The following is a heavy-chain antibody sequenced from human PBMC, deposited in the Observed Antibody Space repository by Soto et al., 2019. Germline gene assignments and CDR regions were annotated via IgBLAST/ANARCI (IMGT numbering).Heavy chain of an antibody. CDR1: GGSISSYY. CDR3: ARAMNTGTVNYFDY. CDR2: IYYSGST. Sequence: PSEPLSLTCTVSGGSISSYYWSWIRKPPGKGLERIGYIYYSGSTNYNPSLKSRVTISVDTSKNQFSLKLSSVTAAVTAVYYCARAMNTGTVNYFDYWGQ. V-gene: IGHV4-59*01. J-gene: IGHJ4*02. D-gene: IGHD4-17*01.